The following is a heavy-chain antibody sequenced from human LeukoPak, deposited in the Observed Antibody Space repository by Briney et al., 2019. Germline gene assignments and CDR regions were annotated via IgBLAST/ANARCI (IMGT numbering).Heavy chain of an antibody. J-gene: IGHJ4*02. CDR2: ISWNSGSI. Sequence: GRSLRLTCAASGFTFDDYAMHWVRHAPGKGLEWVSGISWNSGSIGYADSVKGRFTISRDNAKNSLYLQMNSLRAEDTALYYCAKYTHRLAVAGTDFDYWGQGTLVTVSS. D-gene: IGHD6-19*01. CDR3: AKYTHRLAVAGTDFDY. V-gene: IGHV3-9*01. CDR1: GFTFDDYA.